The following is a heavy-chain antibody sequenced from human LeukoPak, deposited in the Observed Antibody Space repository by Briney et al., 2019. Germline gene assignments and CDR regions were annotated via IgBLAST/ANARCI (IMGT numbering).Heavy chain of an antibody. CDR3: ARERRYDSSGYYYYYFDY. J-gene: IGHJ4*02. Sequence: ASVKVSCKASGYTFTSYYMHWVRQAPGQGLEWMGIINPSGGSTSYAQKFQGRVTMTRDTSTSTVYMELSSLRSEDMAVYYCARERRYDSSGYYYYYFDYWGQGTLVTVSS. CDR2: INPSGGST. D-gene: IGHD3-22*01. V-gene: IGHV1-46*01. CDR1: GYTFTSYY.